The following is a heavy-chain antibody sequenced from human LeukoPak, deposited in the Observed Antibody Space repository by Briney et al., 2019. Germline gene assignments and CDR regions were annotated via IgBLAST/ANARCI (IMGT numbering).Heavy chain of an antibody. CDR1: GFTISTYA. V-gene: IGHV3-64*01. Sequence: GGSLRLSCAASGFTISTYAIYWVRRAPGKGLEYVSGVSGNGRNTYYGNSVKGRFTISRDNSKNTLYLQMGSLRAEDMGVYYCARVSSSGWYAFDFWGQGTMVTVSS. D-gene: IGHD6-19*01. CDR2: VSGNGRNT. J-gene: IGHJ3*01. CDR3: ARVSSSGWYAFDF.